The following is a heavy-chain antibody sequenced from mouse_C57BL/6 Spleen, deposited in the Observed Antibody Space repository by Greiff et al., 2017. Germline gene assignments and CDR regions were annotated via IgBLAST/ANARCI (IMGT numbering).Heavy chain of an antibody. CDR1: GYAFSSSW. CDR3: ARGGGSSRFDY. Sequence: VKLMESGPELVKPGASVKISCKASGYAFSSSWMNWVKQRPGKGLEWIGRIYPGDGDTNYNGKFKGKATLTADKSSSTAYMQLSSLTSEDSAVYFCARGGGSSRFDYWGQGTTLTVSS. J-gene: IGHJ2*01. D-gene: IGHD1-1*01. CDR2: IYPGDGDT. V-gene: IGHV1-82*01.